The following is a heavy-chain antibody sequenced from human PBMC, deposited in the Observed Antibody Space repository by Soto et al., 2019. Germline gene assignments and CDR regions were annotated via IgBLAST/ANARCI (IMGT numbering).Heavy chain of an antibody. V-gene: IGHV3-15*07. Sequence: GGSLRLSCAASGFTFSNAWMNWVRQAPGKGLEWVGRIKSKTDGGTTDYAAPVKGRFTISRDDSKNTLYLQMNSLKTEDTAVYYCTTKSPIVVVVAATKSTAQYYYYGMDVWGQGTTVTVSS. CDR2: IKSKTDGGTT. CDR1: GFTFSNAW. J-gene: IGHJ6*02. CDR3: TTKSPIVVVVAATKSTAQYYYYGMDV. D-gene: IGHD2-15*01.